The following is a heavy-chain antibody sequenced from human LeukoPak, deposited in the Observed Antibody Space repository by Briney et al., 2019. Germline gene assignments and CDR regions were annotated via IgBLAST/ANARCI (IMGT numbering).Heavy chain of an antibody. CDR1: GFTFSSYG. CDR2: ISNNGGST. CDR3: ASMVRGVMFDY. J-gene: IGHJ4*02. V-gene: IGHV3-64*01. D-gene: IGHD3-10*01. Sequence: GGSLRLSCAASGFTFSSYGMHWVRQAPGKGLEDVSAISNNGGSTFYANSVKGRFTISRDNSKNTLYLQMGSLRAEDTAVYYCASMVRGVMFDYWGQGTLVTVSS.